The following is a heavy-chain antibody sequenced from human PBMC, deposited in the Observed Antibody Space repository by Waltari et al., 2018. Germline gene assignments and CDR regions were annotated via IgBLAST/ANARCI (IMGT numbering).Heavy chain of an antibody. CDR2: ISRFGDIP. Sequence: QLLASGGGLVQPGGSLRLSCKASGFTFRDHAITWVRQAPGKGLDWVSSISRFGDIPYYADSVQGRFTISRDNSKYTLYLQMDRLTAEDTALYFCAKRGSRRNYSDSRGAFDVWGQGSMVTVSS. CDR1: GFTFRDHA. V-gene: IGHV3-23*01. J-gene: IGHJ3*01. D-gene: IGHD4-17*01. CDR3: AKRGSRRNYSDSRGAFDV.